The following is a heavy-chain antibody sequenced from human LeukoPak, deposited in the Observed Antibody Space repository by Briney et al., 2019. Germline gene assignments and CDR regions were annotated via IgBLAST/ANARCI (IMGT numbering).Heavy chain of an antibody. CDR1: GFTFSSYS. CDR2: ISSSSSYI. Sequence: GGSLRLSCAASGFTFSSYSMNWVRQAPGKGLEWVSSISSSSSYIYYADSVKGRFTISRDNAKNSLYLQMNSLRAEDTAVYYCARWYYDFWSGYLHYYYMDVWGKGTTVTVSS. J-gene: IGHJ6*03. CDR3: ARWYYDFWSGYLHYYYMDV. D-gene: IGHD3-3*01. V-gene: IGHV3-21*01.